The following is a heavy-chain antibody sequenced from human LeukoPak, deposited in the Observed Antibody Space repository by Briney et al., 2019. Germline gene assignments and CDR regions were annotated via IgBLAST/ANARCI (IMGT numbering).Heavy chain of an antibody. Sequence: GGSLRLSCAASGFTFSSYAMHWVRQAPGKGLEWVAVISYDGSNKYYADSVKGRFTISRDNAKNSLYLQMNSLRAEDTAVYYCARRRYSGSSQHFDYWGQGTLVTVSS. J-gene: IGHJ4*02. CDR1: GFTFSSYA. CDR2: ISYDGSNK. V-gene: IGHV3-30*04. D-gene: IGHD1-26*01. CDR3: ARRRYSGSSQHFDY.